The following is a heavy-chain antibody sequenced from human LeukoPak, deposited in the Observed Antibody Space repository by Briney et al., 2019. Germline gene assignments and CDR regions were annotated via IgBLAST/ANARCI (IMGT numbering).Heavy chain of an antibody. J-gene: IGHJ6*03. CDR3: ARGLRGRYYYMDV. D-gene: IGHD5-12*01. Sequence: GGSLRLSCAASGFTFSSYWMSWVRQAPGKGLEWVANIKQDGSEKYYVDSVKGRFTISRDNAKNSLYLQMNSLRAEDTAVYYCARGLRGRYYYMDVWGKGTTVTVSS. V-gene: IGHV3-7*01. CDR2: IKQDGSEK. CDR1: GFTFSSYW.